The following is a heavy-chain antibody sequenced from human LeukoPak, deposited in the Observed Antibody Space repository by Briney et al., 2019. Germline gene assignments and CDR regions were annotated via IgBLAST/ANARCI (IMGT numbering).Heavy chain of an antibody. CDR2: IDSSATST. CDR1: GFTFVVYD. CDR3: ARGTYGMDV. D-gene: IGHD3/OR15-3a*01. Sequence: GGSLRLSCAASGFTFVVYDLNWVRQAPGKGLEWVSCIDSSATSTYYADSVKGRLTISRDSATNTLYLQMNSLRAEDTAVYYCARGTYGMDVWGQGTTVTVSS. V-gene: IGHV3-48*01. J-gene: IGHJ6*02.